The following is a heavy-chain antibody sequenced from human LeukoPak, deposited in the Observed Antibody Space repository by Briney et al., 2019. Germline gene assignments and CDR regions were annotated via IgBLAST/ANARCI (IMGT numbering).Heavy chain of an antibody. CDR1: GGSISSYY. CDR3: TTLRLGWLQLPAFDY. V-gene: IGHV3-15*01. D-gene: IGHD5-24*01. CDR2: IKSKTDGGTT. J-gene: IGHJ4*02. Sequence: ASETLSLTCTVSGGSISSYYWSWVRQAPGKGLEWVGRIKSKTDGGTTDYAAPVKGRFTISRDDSKNTLYLQMNSLKTEGTAVYYCTTLRLGWLQLPAFDYWGQGTLVTVSS.